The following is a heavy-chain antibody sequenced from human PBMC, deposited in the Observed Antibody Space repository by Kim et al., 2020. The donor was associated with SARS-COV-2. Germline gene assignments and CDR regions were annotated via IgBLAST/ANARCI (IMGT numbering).Heavy chain of an antibody. D-gene: IGHD6-13*01. Sequence: GRFTISRENSKNTLYLQMNRLRAEDTAVYYCAKGRQQLVLSYYYYYGMDVWGQGTTVTVSS. CDR3: AKGRQQLVLSYYYYYGMDV. J-gene: IGHJ6*02. V-gene: IGHV3-23*01.